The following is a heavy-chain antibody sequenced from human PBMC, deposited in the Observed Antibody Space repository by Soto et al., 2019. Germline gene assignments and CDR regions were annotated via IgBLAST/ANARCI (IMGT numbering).Heavy chain of an antibody. V-gene: IGHV3-15*07. CDR1: GLTISNAW. Sequence: EVQLVESGGGFIYPGGSLRLSCAASGLTISNAWMNWVRQAPGKGLEWVARIKTNTEGGTTDYAAAVKGRFTVSRDDSKNTLYLQMNSLRTEATDVYYCTTGSVAGVWGQGTRVTVSS. CDR3: TTGSVAGV. J-gene: IGHJ6*02. CDR2: IKTNTEGGTT. D-gene: IGHD2-15*01.